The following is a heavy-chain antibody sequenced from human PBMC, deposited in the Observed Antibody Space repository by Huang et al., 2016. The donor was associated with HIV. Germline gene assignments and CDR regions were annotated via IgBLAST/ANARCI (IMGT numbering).Heavy chain of an antibody. CDR1: GGTFSSYA. CDR3: ARARGYYDSSVSYYFDY. Sequence: QVQLVQSGAEVKKPGSSVKVSCKASGGTFSSYAISWVRQTPGQGLEWMGGMIPIVGTANYAQKFQGRVTITADESTSTAYMELSSLRSEDTAVYYCARARGYYDSSVSYYFDYWGQGTLVTVSS. D-gene: IGHD3-22*01. V-gene: IGHV1-69*13. CDR2: MIPIVGTA. J-gene: IGHJ4*02.